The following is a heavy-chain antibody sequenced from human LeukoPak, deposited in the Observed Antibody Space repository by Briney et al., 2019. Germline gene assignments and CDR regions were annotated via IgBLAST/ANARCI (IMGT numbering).Heavy chain of an antibody. V-gene: IGHV3-30-3*01. Sequence: GGSLRLSCAASGFTFSSYAMHWVRQAPGKGLEWVAVISYDGSNKYYADSVKGRFTISRDNSKNTLYLQMNSLRAEDTAVYYCAKVKATRSPDPFDYWGQGTLVTVSS. J-gene: IGHJ4*02. CDR3: AKVKATRSPDPFDY. D-gene: IGHD5-12*01. CDR1: GFTFSSYA. CDR2: ISYDGSNK.